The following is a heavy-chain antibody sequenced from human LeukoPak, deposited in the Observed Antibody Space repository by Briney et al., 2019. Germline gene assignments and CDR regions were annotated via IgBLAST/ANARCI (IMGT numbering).Heavy chain of an antibody. V-gene: IGHV1-2*06. CDR1: GYTFTGYY. J-gene: IGHJ4*02. CDR3: ARAGDSSGYYKY. CDR2: INPNSGGT. Sequence: EASVTVSCTASGYTFTGYYMHWVRQAPGQGLEWMGRINPNSGGTNYAQKFQGRVTVTRDTSISTAYMELSRLRSDDTAVYYCARAGDSSGYYKYWGQGTLVTVSS. D-gene: IGHD3-22*01.